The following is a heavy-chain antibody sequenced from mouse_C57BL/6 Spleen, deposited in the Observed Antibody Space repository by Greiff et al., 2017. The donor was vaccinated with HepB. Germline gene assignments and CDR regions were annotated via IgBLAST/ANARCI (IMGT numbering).Heavy chain of an antibody. CDR2: INPNYGTT. CDR1: GYSFTDYN. J-gene: IGHJ1*03. V-gene: IGHV1-39*01. D-gene: IGHD2-3*01. CDR3: ARLGIYDGYYWYFDV. Sequence: EVKLMESGPELVKPGASVKISCKASGYSFTDYNMNWVKQSNGKSLEWIGVINPNYGTTSYNQKFKGKATLTVDQSSSTAYMQLNSLTSEDSAVYYCARLGIYDGYYWYFDVWGTGTTVTVSS.